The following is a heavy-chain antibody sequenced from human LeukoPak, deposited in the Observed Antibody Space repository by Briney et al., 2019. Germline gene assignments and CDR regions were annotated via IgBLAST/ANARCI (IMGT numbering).Heavy chain of an antibody. J-gene: IGHJ4*02. D-gene: IGHD4-17*01. V-gene: IGHV3-33*01. Sequence: GRSLRLSCAASGFTFSSYGMHWVRQAPGKGLEWVAVVWSDGNGKFYADSVKGRFTISRDNSKNTLYLQMNSLRAEDTAVYYCVRVLTVTFDSWGQGTLVTVSS. CDR1: GFTFSSYG. CDR2: VWSDGNGK. CDR3: VRVLTVTFDS.